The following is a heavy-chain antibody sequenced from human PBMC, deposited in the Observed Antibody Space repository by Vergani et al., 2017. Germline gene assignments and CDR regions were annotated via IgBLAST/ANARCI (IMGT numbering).Heavy chain of an antibody. V-gene: IGHV3-30*02. CDR3: ARAAYCSSTSCRRDFDY. Sequence: QVQLVESGGGLVKPGGSLRLSCAASGFTFSSYGMHWVRQAPGKGLEWVTFIRYDGSYKYYADSVKGRFTISRDNSKNTLYLQMNSLRAEDTAVYYCARAAYCSSTSCRRDFDYWGQGTLVTVSS. J-gene: IGHJ4*02. CDR1: GFTFSSYG. CDR2: IRYDGSYK. D-gene: IGHD2-2*01.